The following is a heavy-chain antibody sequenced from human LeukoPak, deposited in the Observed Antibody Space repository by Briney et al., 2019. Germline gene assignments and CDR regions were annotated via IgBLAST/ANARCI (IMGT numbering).Heavy chain of an antibody. CDR1: GFTFSTYS. CDR2: ISNTSSTI. CDR3: AKERGGYSAMDAFDI. V-gene: IGHV3-48*01. D-gene: IGHD5-12*01. Sequence: PGGSLRLSXAASGFTFSTYSMNWGGQAPGKGLEGCSDISNTSSTISYANSFRGRFTISRDNTQNSLSLQMNSLLAGDTAVYYCAKERGGYSAMDAFDICGQGTMVTVSS. J-gene: IGHJ3*02.